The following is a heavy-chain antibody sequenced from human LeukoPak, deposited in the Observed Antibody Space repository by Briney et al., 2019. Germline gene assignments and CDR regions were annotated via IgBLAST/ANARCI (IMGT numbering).Heavy chain of an antibody. V-gene: IGHV3-48*04. CDR1: GFTFSSYA. D-gene: IGHD5-12*01. CDR3: ARPSDIVTSIDAFDI. J-gene: IGHJ3*02. Sequence: GGSLRLSCAASGFTFSSYAMSWVRQAPGKGLEWVSYISSSSSTIYYADSVKGRFTISRDNAKNSLYLQMNSLRAEDTAVYYCARPSDIVTSIDAFDIWGQGTMVTVSS. CDR2: ISSSSSTI.